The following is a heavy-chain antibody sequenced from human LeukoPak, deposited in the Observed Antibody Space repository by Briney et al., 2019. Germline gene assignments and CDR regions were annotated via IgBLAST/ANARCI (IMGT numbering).Heavy chain of an antibody. V-gene: IGHV4-39*07. CDR2: IYTSGST. CDR1: GGSISSSSYY. J-gene: IGHJ4*02. CDR3: ARGDGYYDSSGYYYWFDY. D-gene: IGHD3-22*01. Sequence: PSETLSLTCTVSGGSISSSSYYWGWIRQPPGTGLEWIGRIYTSGSTNYNPSLKSRVTMSVDTSKNQFSLKLSSVTAAGTAVYYCARGDGYYDSSGYYYWFDYWGQGTLVTVSS.